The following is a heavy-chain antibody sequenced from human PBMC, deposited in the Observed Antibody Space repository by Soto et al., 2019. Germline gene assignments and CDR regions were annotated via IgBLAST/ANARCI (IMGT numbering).Heavy chain of an antibody. CDR3: AREKHPWVAVPVRQLKSTWWFDS. V-gene: IGHV4-34*01. J-gene: IGHJ5*01. CDR1: GESFSVYY. CDR2: INHSGST. Sequence: QVQLQQWGAGLLKPSETLSLTCGVYGESFSVYYWSWIRQHPGKGLEWIGEINHSGSTNYNPSLKSRVTISVDTSKNHLSLKLSSVTAADTAVYYCAREKHPWVAVPVRQLKSTWWFDSWGQGTLVTVSS. D-gene: IGHD6-19*01.